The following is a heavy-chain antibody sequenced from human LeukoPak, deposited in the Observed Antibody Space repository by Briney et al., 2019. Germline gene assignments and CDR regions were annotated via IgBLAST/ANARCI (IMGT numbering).Heavy chain of an antibody. Sequence: GASATVSCKASGYIFTGYYMHWVRQAPGQGLEWMGWINPNSGDTDYAQKFQGRVTMTRDTSIRTVYMELSSLKSDDTAVYYCTRGRRLDNAPTAPCEYWGQGTLVTVSS. CDR2: INPNSGDT. D-gene: IGHD2-2*03. V-gene: IGHV1-2*02. CDR3: TRGRRLDNAPTAPCEY. CDR1: GYIFTGYY. J-gene: IGHJ4*02.